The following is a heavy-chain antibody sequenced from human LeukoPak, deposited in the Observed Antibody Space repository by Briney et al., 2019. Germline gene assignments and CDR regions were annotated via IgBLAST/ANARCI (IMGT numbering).Heavy chain of an antibody. CDR2: IKQDGSEK. V-gene: IGHV3-7*01. D-gene: IGHD1-14*01. J-gene: IGHJ4*02. CDR1: GFTFSSYW. Sequence: GGSLRLSCAASGFTFSSYWMSWVRQAPGKGLEWVANIKQDGSEKYYVDSVKGRFTISRDNAKISLYLQMNSLRAEDTAVYYCARAHRSRAFDYWGQGTLVTVSS. CDR3: ARAHRSRAFDY.